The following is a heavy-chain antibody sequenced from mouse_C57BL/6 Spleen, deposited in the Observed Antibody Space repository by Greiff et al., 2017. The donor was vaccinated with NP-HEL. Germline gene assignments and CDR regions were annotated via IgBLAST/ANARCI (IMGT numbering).Heavy chain of an antibody. V-gene: IGHV7-3*01. Sequence: EVKLMESGGGLVQPGGSLSLSCAASGFTFTDYYMSWVRQPPGKALEWLGFIRNKANGYTTEYSATVKGRFTISRDKSQSILYLQMNALRAEDSATYYCARYGGDYWGQGTSVTVSS. CDR2: IRNKANGYTT. CDR3: ARYGGDY. CDR1: GFTFTDYY. J-gene: IGHJ4*01.